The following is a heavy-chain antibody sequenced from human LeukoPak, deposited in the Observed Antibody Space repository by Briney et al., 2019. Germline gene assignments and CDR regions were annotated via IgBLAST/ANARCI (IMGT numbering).Heavy chain of an antibody. Sequence: SETLSLTCTVSGGSISSYYWSWIRQPPGKGLEWIGYIYYSGSTNYNPSLKSRVTISVDTSKNQFSLKLSSVTAADTAVYYCARRAYYYDSSGYYFDYWGQGTLVTVSS. D-gene: IGHD3-22*01. V-gene: IGHV4-59*01. J-gene: IGHJ4*02. CDR1: GGSISSYY. CDR2: IYYSGST. CDR3: ARRAYYYDSSGYYFDY.